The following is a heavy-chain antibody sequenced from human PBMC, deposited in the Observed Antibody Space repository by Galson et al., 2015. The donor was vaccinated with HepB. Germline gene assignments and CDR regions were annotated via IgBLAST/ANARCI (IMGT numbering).Heavy chain of an antibody. J-gene: IGHJ3*02. CDR2: IDPSDSYT. CDR1: GYSFTSYW. Sequence: QSGAEVKKPGESLRISCKGSGYSFTSYWISWVRQMPGKGLEWMGRIDPSDSYTNYSPSFQGHVTISADKSISTAYLQWSSLKASDTAMYYCARHFRPSYYHDKVGFDIWGQGTMVTVSS. CDR3: ARHFRPSYYHDKVGFDI. V-gene: IGHV5-10-1*01. D-gene: IGHD3-22*01.